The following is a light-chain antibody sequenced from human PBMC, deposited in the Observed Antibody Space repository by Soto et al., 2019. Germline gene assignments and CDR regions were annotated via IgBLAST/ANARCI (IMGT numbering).Light chain of an antibody. CDR1: QSVYNNY. Sequence: EIVLTQSPGSLSLSPGERATLSCSASQSVYNNYIAWYQHSPGQAPRVLIYGASTRATGTPDRFSGSGSGTDFTLTITRLEPEDSALYYCQQYGSSVTVGGGTKVE. V-gene: IGKV3-20*01. J-gene: IGKJ4*01. CDR2: GAS. CDR3: QQYGSSVT.